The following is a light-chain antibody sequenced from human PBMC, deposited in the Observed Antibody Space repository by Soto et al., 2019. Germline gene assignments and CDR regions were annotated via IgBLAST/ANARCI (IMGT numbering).Light chain of an antibody. Sequence: DIQMTQSPSTLSASVGDRVTISCRASRSISSWLAWYQQKPGKAPKLLIYKASSLESGVPSRFSGSGSGTEFTLTISSLQPDDFATYYCQQYNSYSITFGGGTKVDIK. J-gene: IGKJ4*01. CDR1: RSISSW. CDR3: QQYNSYSIT. CDR2: KAS. V-gene: IGKV1-5*03.